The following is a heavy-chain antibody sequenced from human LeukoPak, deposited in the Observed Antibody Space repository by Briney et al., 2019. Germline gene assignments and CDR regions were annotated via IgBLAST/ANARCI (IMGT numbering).Heavy chain of an antibody. V-gene: IGHV3-33*01. CDR2: IWYDGSHK. Sequence: PGKSLRLSCAASGFNFRNYGMHWVRQAPGKGLEWVAVIWYDGSHKFYGGSVKGRFTISRDNSKNTLFLQMDSLRADDTAVYYCAREGDSSSWTFDYWGQGTLVTVSS. CDR1: GFNFRNYG. J-gene: IGHJ4*02. CDR3: AREGDSSSWTFDY. D-gene: IGHD6-13*01.